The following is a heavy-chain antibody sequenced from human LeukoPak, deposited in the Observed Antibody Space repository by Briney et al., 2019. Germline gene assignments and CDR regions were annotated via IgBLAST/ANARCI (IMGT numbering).Heavy chain of an antibody. CDR3: ARGYYYDSSGYYYFDY. D-gene: IGHD3-22*01. CDR2: INHSGST. V-gene: IGHV4-34*01. CDR1: GGSFSGYC. Sequence: PSETLSLTCAVYGGSFSGYCWSWIRQPPGKGLEWIGEINHSGSTNYNPSLKSRVTISVDTSKNQFSLKLSSVTAADTAVYYCARGYYYDSSGYYYFDYWGQGTLVTVSS. J-gene: IGHJ4*02.